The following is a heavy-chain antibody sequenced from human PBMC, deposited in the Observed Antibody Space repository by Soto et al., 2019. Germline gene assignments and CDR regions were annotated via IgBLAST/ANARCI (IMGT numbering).Heavy chain of an antibody. D-gene: IGHD3-9*01. V-gene: IGHV3-23*01. CDR3: VKDISRDILTGGSPLGVV. CDR2: ISGSGGST. J-gene: IGHJ6*02. CDR1: GFTFSTYV. Sequence: EVQLLESGGGRGLVQPGGSLRLSCAASGFTFSTYVMTWVRQAPGKGLEWVSSISGSGGSTYYADSVKGRFTNSRDNSKNTVYLQMNSLRTEDTALYYCVKDISRDILTGGSPLGVVWGQGTTVTVSS.